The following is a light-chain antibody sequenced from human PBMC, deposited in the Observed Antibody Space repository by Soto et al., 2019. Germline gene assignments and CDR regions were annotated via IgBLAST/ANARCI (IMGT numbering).Light chain of an antibody. J-gene: IGLJ2*01. CDR1: SSDVGSYNL. CDR3: CSYAGSSTLV. Sequence: QSALTQPASVSGSPGQSITISCTGTSSDVGSYNLVSWYQQHPGKAPKLMIYGGNKRPSGVSNRFSGSKSGNTASLTISGLQAEDEADYYCCSYAGSSTLVFGGGTQLTVL. V-gene: IGLV2-23*01. CDR2: GGN.